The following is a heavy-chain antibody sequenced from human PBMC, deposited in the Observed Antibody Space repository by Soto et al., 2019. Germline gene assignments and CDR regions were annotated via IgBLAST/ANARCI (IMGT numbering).Heavy chain of an antibody. CDR1: GGSVSSGSYY. V-gene: IGHV4-61*01. D-gene: IGHD6-6*01. CDR3: ARVVRSSLAYFDY. J-gene: IGHJ4*02. CDR2: IYYSGST. Sequence: SETLSLTCTVSGGSVSSGSYYWSWIRQPPGKGLEWIGYIYYSGSTNYNPSLKSRVTISVDTSKNQFSLKLSSVTAADTAVYYCARVVRSSLAYFDYWGQGTLVTVPQ.